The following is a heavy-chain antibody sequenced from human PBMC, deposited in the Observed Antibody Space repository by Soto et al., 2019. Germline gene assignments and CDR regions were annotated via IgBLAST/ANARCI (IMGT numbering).Heavy chain of an antibody. J-gene: IGHJ4*02. CDR1: GWSFSRYY. D-gene: IGHD2-15*01. V-gene: IGHV4-34*01. Sequence: SETLSLTCAVYGWSFSRYYWSWIRQPPGKGLEWIGEINHSGSTNYNPSLKSRVTISVDTSKNQFSLKLSSVTAADTAVYYCARGQVVAAQHWGQGTLVTVSS. CDR3: ARGQVVAAQH. CDR2: INHSGST.